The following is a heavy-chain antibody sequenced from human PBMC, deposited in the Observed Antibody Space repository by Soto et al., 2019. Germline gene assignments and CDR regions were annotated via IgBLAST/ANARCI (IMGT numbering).Heavy chain of an antibody. V-gene: IGHV1-8*01. CDR1: GYTCTSYD. CDR2: MNPNSGNT. Sequence: ASVKVSCKASGYTCTSYDINWVRQATGQGLEWMGWMNPNSGNTGYAQKIQGRVTMTRNTSISTAYMELSSLRSEDTAVYYCARGGAQYYDFWSGYYYYYYMDVWGKGTTVTVSS. D-gene: IGHD3-3*01. CDR3: ARGGAQYYDFWSGYYYYYYMDV. J-gene: IGHJ6*03.